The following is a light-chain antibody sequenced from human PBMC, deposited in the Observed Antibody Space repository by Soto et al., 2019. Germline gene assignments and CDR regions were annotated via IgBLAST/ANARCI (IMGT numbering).Light chain of an antibody. CDR3: QHYGSSPYT. J-gene: IGKJ2*01. CDR2: GAS. Sequence: EIVLTQSPGTLSLSPGERATLSCRASQSVSSSYLAWYQQKPGQAPRLLIFGASSRATGIPDRFSGSGSGTDFTLTISRLEPEDFAVYNCQHYGSSPYTFGQGTKLEIK. CDR1: QSVSSSY. V-gene: IGKV3-20*01.